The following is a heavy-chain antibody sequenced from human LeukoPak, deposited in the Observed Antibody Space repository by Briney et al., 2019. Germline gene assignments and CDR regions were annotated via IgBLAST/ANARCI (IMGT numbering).Heavy chain of an antibody. D-gene: IGHD5-24*01. V-gene: IGHV4-34*01. CDR2: INHSGST. J-gene: IGHJ4*02. CDR3: ARVSIVEMATTTYFDY. Sequence: SETLSLTCAVYGGSFSGYYWSWIRQPPGKGLEWIGEINHSGSTNYNPSLKSRVTISVDTSKNQFSLKLSSVTAADTAVYYCARVSIVEMATTTYFDYWGQGTLVTVSS. CDR1: GGSFSGYY.